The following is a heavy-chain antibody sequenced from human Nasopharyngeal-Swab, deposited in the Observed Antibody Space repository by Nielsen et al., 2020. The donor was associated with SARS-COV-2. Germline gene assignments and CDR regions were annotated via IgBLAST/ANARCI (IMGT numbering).Heavy chain of an antibody. J-gene: IGHJ3*02. CDR3: ARDNESGDYYAYDI. Sequence: ASVKVSCKASGYTFITFGITWVRQAPGQGLEWMGWISAYNGNTNYAQKSQDRVTMTTDTSTTTAYMELRGLKTDDTAVYYCARDNESGDYYAYDIWGQGTTVTV. CDR2: ISAYNGNT. D-gene: IGHD4-17*01. CDR1: GYTFITFG. V-gene: IGHV1-18*01.